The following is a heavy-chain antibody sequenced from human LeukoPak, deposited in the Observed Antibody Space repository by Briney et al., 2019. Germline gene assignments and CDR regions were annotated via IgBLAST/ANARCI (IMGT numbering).Heavy chain of an antibody. CDR2: INPNSGGT. Sequence: ASVKVSCKASGYTFTGYYMHWVRQAPGQGLEWMGRINPNSGGTNYAQKFQGRVTMTRDTSISTAYMELSRLRSDDTAVYYCASRYYYDSSRYYRWFDPWGQGTLVTVSS. D-gene: IGHD3-22*01. J-gene: IGHJ5*02. CDR3: ASRYYYDSSRYYRWFDP. CDR1: GYTFTGYY. V-gene: IGHV1-2*06.